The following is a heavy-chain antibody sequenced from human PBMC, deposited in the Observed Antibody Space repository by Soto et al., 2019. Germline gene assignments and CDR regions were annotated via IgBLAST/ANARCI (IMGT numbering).Heavy chain of an antibody. CDR1: GYTFTSYD. Sequence: ASVKVACKASGYTFTSYDINWERQATGQGLERMGWMNPNRGNTGYAQKFQGRVTMTRNTSISTAYMELSSLRSEDTAVYYCARGSSLWFGGPGPWGQGTMVVVSS. V-gene: IGHV1-8*01. CDR2: MNPNRGNT. D-gene: IGHD3-10*01. CDR3: ARGSSLWFGGPGP. J-gene: IGHJ5*02.